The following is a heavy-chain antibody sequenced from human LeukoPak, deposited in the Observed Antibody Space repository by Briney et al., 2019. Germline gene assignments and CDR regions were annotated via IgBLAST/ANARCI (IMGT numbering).Heavy chain of an antibody. J-gene: IGHJ5*02. V-gene: IGHV1-46*01. CDR1: GYTFTRYH. Sequence: VASVKVSCKASGYTFTRYHMHWLRQAPGQGLEWMGIINPSGGSTRYAQKFQGRVTMTRDTSTSTVYMEVSSLRSEDTAVYYCARSVYTIIAVAEGATNWFDPWGQGTLVTVSS. CDR3: ARSVYTIIAVAEGATNWFDP. CDR2: INPSGGST. D-gene: IGHD6-19*01.